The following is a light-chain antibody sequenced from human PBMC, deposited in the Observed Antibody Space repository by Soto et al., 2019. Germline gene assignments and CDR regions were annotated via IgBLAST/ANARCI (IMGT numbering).Light chain of an antibody. Sequence: SSELTQPHSVSVSPGQTASITCSGDKLGDRYASGYQQKPGQSPVVVIYQNSERPSGIPERFSGSNSGNTATLTISGTQAMDEADYYCQAWDSSTVVFGTGTKLTVL. V-gene: IGLV3-1*01. CDR2: QNS. CDR3: QAWDSSTVV. CDR1: KLGDRY. J-gene: IGLJ1*01.